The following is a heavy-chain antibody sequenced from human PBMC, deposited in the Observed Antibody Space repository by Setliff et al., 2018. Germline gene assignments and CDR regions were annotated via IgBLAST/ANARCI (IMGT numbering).Heavy chain of an antibody. CDR3: TTPDYDSSGYYYRDY. D-gene: IGHD3-22*01. J-gene: IGHJ4*02. V-gene: IGHV3-73*01. CDR1: GFTFDDYA. Sequence: GGSLRLSCAASGFTFDDYAMHWVRQASGKGLEWVGRIRSKANSYATAYAASVKGRFTISRDDSKNTAYLQMNSLKTEDTAVYYCTTPDYDSSGYYYRDYWGQGTLVTVSS. CDR2: IRSKANSYAT.